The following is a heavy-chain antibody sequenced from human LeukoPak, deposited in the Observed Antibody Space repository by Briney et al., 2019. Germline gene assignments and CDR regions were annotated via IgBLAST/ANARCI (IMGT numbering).Heavy chain of an antibody. D-gene: IGHD3-10*01. CDR2: IYYSGST. V-gene: IGHV4-59*01. Sequence: SGTLSLTCTVSGGSISSYYWSWIRQPPGKGLEWIGYIYYSGSTNYNPSLKSRVTISVDTSKNQFSLKLSSVTAADTAVYYCARGGSRITMVRGVDNWFDPWGQGTLVTVSS. CDR3: ARGGSRITMVRGVDNWFDP. J-gene: IGHJ5*02. CDR1: GGSISSYY.